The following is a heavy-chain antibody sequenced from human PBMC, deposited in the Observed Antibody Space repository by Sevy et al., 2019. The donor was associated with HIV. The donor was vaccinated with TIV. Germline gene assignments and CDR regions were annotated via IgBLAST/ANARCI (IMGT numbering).Heavy chain of an antibody. Sequence: GGSLRLSCAASGFTFSSYSMNWVRQAPGKGLEWVSSISSSSSYIYYAYSVKGRFTISRDNAKNSLYLQMNSLRAEDTAVYYCARDFADYGYFDYWGQGTLVTVSS. D-gene: IGHD4-17*01. CDR1: GFTFSSYS. J-gene: IGHJ4*02. V-gene: IGHV3-21*01. CDR3: ARDFADYGYFDY. CDR2: ISSSSSYI.